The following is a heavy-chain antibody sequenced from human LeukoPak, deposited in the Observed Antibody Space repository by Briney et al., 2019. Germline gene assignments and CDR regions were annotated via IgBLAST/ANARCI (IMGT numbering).Heavy chain of an antibody. J-gene: IGHJ3*02. Sequence: SETLSLTCTVSGGSISSYYWSWIRRPAGKGLEWIGRIYTSGSTNYNPSLKSRVTMSVDTSKNQFSLKLSSVTAADTAVYYCARDRGSGSYFLNDAFDIWGQGTMVTVSS. CDR1: GGSISSYY. CDR2: IYTSGST. D-gene: IGHD1-26*01. CDR3: ARDRGSGSYFLNDAFDI. V-gene: IGHV4-4*07.